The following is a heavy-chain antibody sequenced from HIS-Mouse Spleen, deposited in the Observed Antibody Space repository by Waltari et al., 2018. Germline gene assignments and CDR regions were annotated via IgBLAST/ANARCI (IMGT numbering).Heavy chain of an antibody. CDR1: GYTFTSYD. D-gene: IGHD2-15*01. J-gene: IGHJ3*02. Sequence: QVQLVQSGAEVKKPGASVKVSCKASGYTFTSYDINWVRQATGQGLEWMGWMNPNSGNTGYAQKFQGRVTMTRNTSISTAYMELRSLRSEDTAVYYCARWEYCSGGSCQSAFDIWGQGTMVTVSS. V-gene: IGHV1-8*01. CDR2: MNPNSGNT. CDR3: ARWEYCSGGSCQSAFDI.